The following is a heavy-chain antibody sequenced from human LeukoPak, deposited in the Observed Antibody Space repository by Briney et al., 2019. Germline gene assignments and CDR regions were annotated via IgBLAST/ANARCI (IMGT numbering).Heavy chain of an antibody. V-gene: IGHV4-30-2*01. J-gene: IGHJ4*02. D-gene: IGHD7-27*01. CDR1: GGSISSGGYS. CDR3: ARGTGDPMYYFDY. Sequence: PSQTLSLTGAVSGGSISSGGYSGSWIRQPPGKGLEWIGYIYHSGSTYYNPSLKSRVTISVDRSKNQFSLKLSSVTAADTAVYYCARGTGDPMYYFDYWGQGTLVTVSS. CDR2: IYHSGST.